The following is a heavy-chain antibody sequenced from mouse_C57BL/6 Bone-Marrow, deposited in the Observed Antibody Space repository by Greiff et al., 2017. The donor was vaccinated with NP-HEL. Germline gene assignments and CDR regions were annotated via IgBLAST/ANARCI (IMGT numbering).Heavy chain of an antibody. CDR2: IYPRSGNT. CDR3: ARSGNYWYFDV. J-gene: IGHJ1*03. CDR1: GYTFTSYG. D-gene: IGHD2-1*01. Sequence: LVESGAELARPGASVKLSCKASGYTFTSYGISWVKQRTGQGLEWIGEIYPRSGNTYYNEKFKGKATLTADKSSSTAYMELRSLTSEDSAVYFCARSGNYWYFDVWGTGTTVTVSS. V-gene: IGHV1-81*01.